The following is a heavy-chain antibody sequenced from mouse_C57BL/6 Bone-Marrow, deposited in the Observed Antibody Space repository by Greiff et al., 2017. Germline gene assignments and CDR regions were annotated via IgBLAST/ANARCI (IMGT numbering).Heavy chain of an antibody. D-gene: IGHD2-3*01. J-gene: IGHJ3*01. Sequence: QVQLQQSGAELVRPGASVKLSCKASGYTFTSYGIRWVKQRPGQGLEWIGEINPRSGNTYYNEKFKGKATLTADKSSSTAYMELLRLTSEDSAVYYCARSGYDGYYGWFAYWGQGTLVTVSA. V-gene: IGHV1-81*01. CDR1: GYTFTSYG. CDR2: INPRSGNT. CDR3: ARSGYDGYYGWFAY.